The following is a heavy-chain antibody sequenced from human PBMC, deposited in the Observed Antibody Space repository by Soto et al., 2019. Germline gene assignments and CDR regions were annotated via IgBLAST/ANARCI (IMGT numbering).Heavy chain of an antibody. Sequence: SETLSLTCTVSVGSISSSSYYWGWIRQPPGKGLEWIGSIYYSGSTYYNPSLKSRVTISVDTSKNQFSLKLSSVTAADTAVYYCAGSDYYDSSGYYPVFDYWGQGTLVTVSS. CDR3: AGSDYYDSSGYYPVFDY. CDR1: VGSISSSSYY. D-gene: IGHD3-22*01. J-gene: IGHJ4*02. CDR2: IYYSGST. V-gene: IGHV4-39*01.